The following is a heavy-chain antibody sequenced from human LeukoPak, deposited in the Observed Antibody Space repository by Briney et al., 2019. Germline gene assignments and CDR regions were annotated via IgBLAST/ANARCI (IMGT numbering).Heavy chain of an antibody. CDR2: IYHSGIT. Sequence: SGTLSLTCAVSGGSVNTDNWWPWVRQPPGKGLEWIGQIYHSGITNYNPSLKSRVTISLDKSKNQFSLNLNSVTAADTAVYYCARDLVQSGGYYFDYWGPGAVVTVSS. CDR3: ARDLVQSGGYYFDY. D-gene: IGHD3-22*01. J-gene: IGHJ4*02. CDR1: GGSVNTDNW. V-gene: IGHV4-4*02.